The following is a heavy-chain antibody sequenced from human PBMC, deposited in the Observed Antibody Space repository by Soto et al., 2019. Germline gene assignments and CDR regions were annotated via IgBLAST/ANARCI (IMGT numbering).Heavy chain of an antibody. CDR1: GYTFTGYY. V-gene: IGHV1-2*02. CDR3: ARDSGGLSPFDY. J-gene: IGHJ4*02. D-gene: IGHD6-25*01. CDR2: INPNSGGT. Sequence: ASVKVSCKASGYTFTGYYMHWVRQAPGQGLEWMGWINPNSGGTNYAQKFQGRVTMTRDTSISTAYMELSRLRSDDTAVYYCARDSGGLSPFDYWGQGTMVTVSS.